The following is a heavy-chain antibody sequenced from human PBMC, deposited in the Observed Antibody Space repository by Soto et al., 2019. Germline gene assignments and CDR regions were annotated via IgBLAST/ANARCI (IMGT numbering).Heavy chain of an antibody. Sequence: PGGSLRLSCAACGFTFSGSAMHWVRQASGKGLEWVGRIRSKANSYATAYAASVKGRFTISRDDSKNTAYLQMNSLKTEDTAVYYCTRGYSSSWYDAFDIWGQGTMVTVSS. CDR3: TRGYSSSWYDAFDI. D-gene: IGHD6-13*01. CDR2: IRSKANSYAT. V-gene: IGHV3-73*01. J-gene: IGHJ3*02. CDR1: GFTFSGSA.